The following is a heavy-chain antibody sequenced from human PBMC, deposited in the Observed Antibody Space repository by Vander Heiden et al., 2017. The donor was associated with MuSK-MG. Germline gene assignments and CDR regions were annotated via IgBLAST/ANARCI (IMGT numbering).Heavy chain of an antibody. CDR3: TTVRMLTFGGVAVGSSFFER. J-gene: IGHJ4*02. D-gene: IGHD3-16*01. CDR2: FEPEDAET. V-gene: IGHV1-24*01. CDR1: GFSLGELA. Sequence: QVQLVQSGAEVKKPGASVTVSCKVSGFSLGELAMHWVRQTPGKGLEWMGGFEPEDAETVFAQRFLDRVTLTEDTSTDTAYMDLRGLKSGDTAVYYCTTVRMLTFGGVAVGSSFFERWGQGTLVTVSS.